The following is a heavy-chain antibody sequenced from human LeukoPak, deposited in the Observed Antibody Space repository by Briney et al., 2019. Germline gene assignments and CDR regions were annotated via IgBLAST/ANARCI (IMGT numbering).Heavy chain of an antibody. V-gene: IGHV4-39*07. CDR2: IYYGGST. CDR1: GVSISSSSYY. J-gene: IGHJ3*02. CDR3: ARDSTLFGMGLDAFDI. Sequence: SETLSLTCTVSGVSISSSSYYWGWIRQPPGKVLEWIGSIYYGGSTYYNPSLESLATILVDTSKNQFSLKLTSVTAADTAVYYCARDSTLFGMGLDAFDIWGQGTMVTVSS. D-gene: IGHD3-3*01.